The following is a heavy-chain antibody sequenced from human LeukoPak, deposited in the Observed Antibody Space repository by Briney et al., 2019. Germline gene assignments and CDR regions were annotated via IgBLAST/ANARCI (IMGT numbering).Heavy chain of an antibody. J-gene: IGHJ6*03. CDR3: ARDYYGSGSYYPYYYYYYYMDV. Sequence: SVKVSCKASGGSFSSYAISWVRQAPGQGLEWMGGIIPIFGTANYAQTFQGRVTITADKSTSTAYMELSSLRSEDTAVYYCARDYYGSGSYYPYYYYYYYMDVWGKGTTVTVSS. CDR1: GGSFSSYA. CDR2: IIPIFGTA. D-gene: IGHD3-10*01. V-gene: IGHV1-69*06.